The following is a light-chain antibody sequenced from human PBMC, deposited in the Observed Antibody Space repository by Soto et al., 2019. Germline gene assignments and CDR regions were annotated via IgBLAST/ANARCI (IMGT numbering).Light chain of an antibody. CDR1: EDIKTS. CDR3: QQYESYRLT. J-gene: IGKJ5*01. Sequence: DIQMTQSPSSLSASVGDRVTITCRASEDIKTSVAWFQQKPGQAPESLIFAASLLQDGVPPKFSGRGSGTRFTLTISSLQPDDLGSYYCQQYESYRLTFGHGTRLAIE. V-gene: IGKV1-16*02. CDR2: AAS.